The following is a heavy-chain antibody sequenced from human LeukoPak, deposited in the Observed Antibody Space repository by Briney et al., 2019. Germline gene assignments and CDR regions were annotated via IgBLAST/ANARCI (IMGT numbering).Heavy chain of an antibody. Sequence: PGGSLRLSCAASGFTFSSYGMHWVRQAPGKGLEWVAVISYDGSNKYYADSVKGRFTISRDNSKNTLYLQMNSLRAEDTAVYYCAKGRTTVINPGFDYWGQGTLVTVSS. CDR2: ISYDGSNK. CDR3: AKGRTTVINPGFDY. J-gene: IGHJ4*02. CDR1: GFTFSSYG. V-gene: IGHV3-30*18. D-gene: IGHD4-17*01.